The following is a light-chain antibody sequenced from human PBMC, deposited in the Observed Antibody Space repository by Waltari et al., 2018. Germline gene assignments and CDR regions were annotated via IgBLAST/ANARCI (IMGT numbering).Light chain of an antibody. Sequence: QSALTQPASVSGSPGPSITISCTGTSSDVGGYNYVSWYQQYPGKAPKLMICEVSNRPSGVSNRFSGSKSGNTASLTISGLQGEDEADYYCSSYTSSSTVVFGSGTKVTVL. CDR2: EVS. CDR1: SSDVGGYNY. J-gene: IGLJ1*01. V-gene: IGLV2-14*01. CDR3: SSYTSSSTVV.